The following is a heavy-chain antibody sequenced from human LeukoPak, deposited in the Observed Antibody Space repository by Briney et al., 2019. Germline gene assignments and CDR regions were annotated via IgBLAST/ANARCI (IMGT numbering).Heavy chain of an antibody. J-gene: IGHJ4*02. D-gene: IGHD2-21*02. V-gene: IGHV1-2*02. CDR1: GYTFTGYY. CDR3: ARDFEVVTAIPWYFDY. CDR2: INPNSGGT. Sequence: GASVKVSCKASGYTFTGYYMHWERQAPGQGLEWMGWINPNSGGTNYAQKFQGRVTMTRDTSISTAYMELSRLRSDDTAVYYCARDFEVVTAIPWYFDYWGQGTLVTVSS.